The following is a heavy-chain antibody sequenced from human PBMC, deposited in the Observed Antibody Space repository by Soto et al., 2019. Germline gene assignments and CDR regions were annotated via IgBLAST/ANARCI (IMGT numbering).Heavy chain of an antibody. D-gene: IGHD3-10*01. Sequence: EVQLLESGGGLVQPGGSLRLSCAASGFTFSSYAMSWVRQAPGKGLEWVSAISGSGGSTYYADSVKGRFSISRANSKNTLYLQMNSLRAEETALYYCAKVLARYYASGSYYDLDYFDYWGQGTLVTVSS. CDR1: GFTFSSYA. CDR3: AKVLARYYASGSYYDLDYFDY. J-gene: IGHJ4*02. V-gene: IGHV3-23*01. CDR2: ISGSGGST.